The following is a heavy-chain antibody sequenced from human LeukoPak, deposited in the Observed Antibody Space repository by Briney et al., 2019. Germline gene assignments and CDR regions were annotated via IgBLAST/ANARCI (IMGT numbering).Heavy chain of an antibody. D-gene: IGHD3-9*01. CDR2: ISAYNGNT. CDR1: GYTFTSYG. J-gene: IGHJ6*02. Sequence: ASVKVSCKASGYTFTSYGISWVRQAPGQGLEWMGRISAYNGNTNYAQKLQGRVTMTTDTSTSTAYMELRSLRSDDTAVYYCARDRLRYFDCRMDVWGQGTTVTVSS. CDR3: ARDRLRYFDCRMDV. V-gene: IGHV1-18*01.